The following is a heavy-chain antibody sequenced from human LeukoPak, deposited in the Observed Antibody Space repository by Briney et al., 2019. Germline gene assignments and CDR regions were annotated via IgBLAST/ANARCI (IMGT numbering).Heavy chain of an antibody. CDR1: GGTFRSYG. CDR3: ARAGVWLAYYFDY. V-gene: IGHV1-69*05. J-gene: IGHJ4*02. D-gene: IGHD3-3*01. Sequence: SVKVSCKASGGTFRSYGISWVRQAPGQGLEWMGGIIPIFGTANYAQKFQGRVTITTDESTSTAYMELSSLRSEDTAVYYCARAGVWLAYYFDYWGQGTLVTVSS. CDR2: IIPIFGTA.